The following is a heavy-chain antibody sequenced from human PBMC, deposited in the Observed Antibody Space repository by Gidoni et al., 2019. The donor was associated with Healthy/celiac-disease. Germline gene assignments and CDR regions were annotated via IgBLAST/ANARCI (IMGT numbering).Heavy chain of an antibody. J-gene: IGHJ6*02. CDR3: TRISYYYDSSGYTYYYYYGMDV. Sequence: VGRIRSKANSYATAYAASVKGRFTISRDDSKNTAYLQMNSLKTEDTAVYYCTRISYYYDSSGYTYYYYYGMDVWGQGTTVTVSS. CDR2: IRSKANSYAT. V-gene: IGHV3-73*01. D-gene: IGHD3-22*01.